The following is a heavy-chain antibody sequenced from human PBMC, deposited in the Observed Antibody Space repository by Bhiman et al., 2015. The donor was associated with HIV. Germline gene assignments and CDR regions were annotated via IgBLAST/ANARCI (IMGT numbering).Heavy chain of an antibody. D-gene: IGHD3-3*01. Sequence: EVHLVESGGDLVQPGGSLRLSCTGSGFSFSSSWMHWVRQAPGKGLEWVSRISDYWIRTDYADSVTGRFTISRDNSKNTLYLQMNSLRAEDTAVYYCAKDLGESENEEWASDYYDFGSDYPGQDPRAVVGAFDIWGQGTMVTVSS. CDR3: AKDLGESENEEWASDYYDFGSDYPGQDPRAVVGAFDI. J-gene: IGHJ3*02. CDR1: GFSFSSSW. CDR2: ISDYWIRT. V-gene: IGHV3-74*01.